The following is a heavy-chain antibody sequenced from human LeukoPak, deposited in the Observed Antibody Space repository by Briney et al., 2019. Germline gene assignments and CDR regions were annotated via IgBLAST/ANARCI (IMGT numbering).Heavy chain of an antibody. CDR1: GFTFDDYA. CDR3: ARRGWYSGYHFDY. CDR2: ISWNSGSI. J-gene: IGHJ4*02. V-gene: IGHV3-9*01. Sequence: GGSLRLSCAASGFTFDDYAMHWVRQAPGKGLEWVSGISWNSGSIGYADSVKGRFTISRDNAKNSLYLQMNSLRAEDTALYYCARRGWYSGYHFDYWGRGTLVTVSS. D-gene: IGHD5-12*01.